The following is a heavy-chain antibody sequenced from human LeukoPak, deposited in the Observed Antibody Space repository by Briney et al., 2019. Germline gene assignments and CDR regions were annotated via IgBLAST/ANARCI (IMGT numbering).Heavy chain of an antibody. CDR3: ARGRVSSSSWQSVYYYYLYMDV. D-gene: IGHD6-13*01. Sequence: PSETLSLTCTVSGGSISSYYWSWIRQPPGKGLEWIGYIYYSGSTNYNPSLKSRVTISVDTSTNHFSLKLSSVTAADTAVYFCARGRVSSSSWQSVYYYYLYMDVWGKGSTVTVSS. J-gene: IGHJ6*03. V-gene: IGHV4-59*01. CDR1: GGSISSYY. CDR2: IYYSGST.